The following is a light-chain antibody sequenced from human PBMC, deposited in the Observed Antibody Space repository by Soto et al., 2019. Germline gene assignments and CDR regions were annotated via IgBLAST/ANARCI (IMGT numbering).Light chain of an antibody. V-gene: IGLV2-8*01. CDR2: EVV. Sequence: QSVLTQPPSASGSPGQSVTISCTGTKSDIGVYDFVSWYQHHPGKAPRLIIYEVVQRPSGVPDRFSGSKSSNTASLTVSGLQAADEADYFCKSYAGSNTYVFGSGTKVTVL. J-gene: IGLJ1*01. CDR1: KSDIGVYDF. CDR3: KSYAGSNTYV.